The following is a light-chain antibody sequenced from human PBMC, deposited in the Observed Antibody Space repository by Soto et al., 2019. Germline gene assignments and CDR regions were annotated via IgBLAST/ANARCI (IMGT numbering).Light chain of an antibody. CDR3: SSYADSNNLL. V-gene: IGLV2-8*01. CDR2: EAT. CDR1: SSDVGGYKY. J-gene: IGLJ3*02. Sequence: QSALTQPPSASGPPVQSVTISCTGTSSDVGGYKYVSWYQQHPGKAPKLLIYEATQRPSGVPDRFSGSKSGNTASLTVSGLQAEDEADYYCSSYADSNNLLFGGGTKLTVL.